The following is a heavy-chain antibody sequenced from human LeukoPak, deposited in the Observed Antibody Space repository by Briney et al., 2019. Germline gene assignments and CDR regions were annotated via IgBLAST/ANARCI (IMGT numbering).Heavy chain of an antibody. CDR2: ISGNGGTR. CDR1: GFTFSSFA. D-gene: IGHD6-13*01. J-gene: IGHJ5*02. V-gene: IGHV3-23*01. Sequence: GGSLRLSCAASGFTFSSFAMSWVRQAPGKGLEWVSDISGNGGTRYDADSVRGRFTISRDNSKNTLYLQMNSLRAEDTAVYYCAKDLAAAGSERFDPWGQGTLVTVSS. CDR3: AKDLAAAGSERFDP.